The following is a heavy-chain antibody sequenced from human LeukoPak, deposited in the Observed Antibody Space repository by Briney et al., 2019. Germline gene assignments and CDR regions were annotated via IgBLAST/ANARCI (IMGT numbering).Heavy chain of an antibody. CDR3: ARHDYNNPRIDY. V-gene: IGHV4-59*01. CDR2: IYYSGST. CDR1: GGSISNYY. Sequence: SETLSLTCTVSGGSISNYYWNWIRQPPGKGLEWIGYIYYSGSTNYNPSLKSRVTISVDTSKNQFSLRLTSVSAADAAVYYCARHDYNNPRIDYWGQGTLVTVSS. J-gene: IGHJ4*02. D-gene: IGHD4-11*01.